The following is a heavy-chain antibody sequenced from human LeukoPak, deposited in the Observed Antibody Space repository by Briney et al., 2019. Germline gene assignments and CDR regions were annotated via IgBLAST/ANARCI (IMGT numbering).Heavy chain of an antibody. V-gene: IGHV4-34*01. CDR3: ARAPVFDY. CDR1: GGSFSGYY. Sequence: SETLSLTCAVYGGSFSGYYWSWIRQPPGEGLEWIGEINHSGSTNYNPSLKSRVTISVDTSKNQFSLKLSSVTAADTAVYYCARAPVFDYWGQGTLVTVSS. CDR2: INHSGST. J-gene: IGHJ4*02.